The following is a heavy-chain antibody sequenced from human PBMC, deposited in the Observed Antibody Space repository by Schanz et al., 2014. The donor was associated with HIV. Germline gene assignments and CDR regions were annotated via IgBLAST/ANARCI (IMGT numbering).Heavy chain of an antibody. CDR3: AREPSFSGLDV. V-gene: IGHV1-2*02. CDR1: GYTFTSYD. D-gene: IGHD6-6*01. J-gene: IGHJ6*02. Sequence: QVQLVQSGAEVKKPGASVKVSCKASGYTFTSYDINWVRQAPGQGLEWMGWFNPNSGGRIYPQKFEGRVTMTRDTSISTAYMELSSLRYDDTAVYYCAREPSFSGLDVWGQGTTVIVSS. CDR2: FNPNSGGR.